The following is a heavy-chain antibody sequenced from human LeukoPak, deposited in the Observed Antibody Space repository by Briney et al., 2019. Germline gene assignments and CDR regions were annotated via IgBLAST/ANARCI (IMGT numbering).Heavy chain of an antibody. Sequence: SETLSLTCTVSGGSINNYYWIWIRQSSGEGLEWIGYIYYTWYPIYNRSLESRVTISVDTSKNQISLELNSVTAADTAVYYCARRQRYCSGGSCYRGWLDPWGQGTLVTVSS. CDR3: ARRQRYCSGGSCYRGWLDP. CDR1: GGSINNYY. V-gene: IGHV4-59*08. J-gene: IGHJ5*02. CDR2: IYYTWYP. D-gene: IGHD2-15*01.